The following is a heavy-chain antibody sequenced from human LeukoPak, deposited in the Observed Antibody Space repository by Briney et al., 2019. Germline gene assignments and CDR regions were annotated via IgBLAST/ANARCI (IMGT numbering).Heavy chain of an antibody. CDR3: ARDRGDYYDSSGYYGFY. J-gene: IGHJ4*02. CDR1: GYTFTVYY. D-gene: IGHD3-22*01. V-gene: IGHV1-2*02. Sequence: GASVKVSCKASGYTFTVYYMHWVRQAPGQGLEWMGWINPNSGGTNYAQKFQGRVTMTRDTSISTAYMELSRLRSDDTAVYYCARDRGDYYDSSGYYGFYWGQGTLVTVSS. CDR2: INPNSGGT.